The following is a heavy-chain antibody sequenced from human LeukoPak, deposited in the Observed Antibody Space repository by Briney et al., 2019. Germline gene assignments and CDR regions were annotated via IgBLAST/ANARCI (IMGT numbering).Heavy chain of an antibody. Sequence: PGGSLRLSXAASGFTFSSYGMHWVRQAPGKGLEWAAFIRYDGSNKYYADSVKGRFTISRDNSKNTLYLQMNSLRAEDTAVYYCAKDKRVVGATTGPYYFDYWGQGTLVTVSS. CDR2: IRYDGSNK. V-gene: IGHV3-30*02. CDR3: AKDKRVVGATTGPYYFDY. J-gene: IGHJ4*02. CDR1: GFTFSSYG. D-gene: IGHD1-26*01.